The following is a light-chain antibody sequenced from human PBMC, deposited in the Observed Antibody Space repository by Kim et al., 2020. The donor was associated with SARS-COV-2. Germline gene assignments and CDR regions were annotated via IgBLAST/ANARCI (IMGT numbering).Light chain of an antibody. Sequence: APVGDRVTIPGRASPYIRDYLAWYQQKPGKVPKLLIYAASTLQSGVPSRFSGSGSGTDFTLTISSLQPEDVATYYCQKYNSAPFTFGPGTKVDIK. CDR1: PYIRDY. J-gene: IGKJ3*01. CDR3: QKYNSAPFT. V-gene: IGKV1-27*01. CDR2: AAS.